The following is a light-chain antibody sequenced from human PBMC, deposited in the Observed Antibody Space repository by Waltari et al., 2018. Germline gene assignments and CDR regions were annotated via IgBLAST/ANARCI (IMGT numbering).Light chain of an antibody. J-gene: IGKJ5*01. CDR3: QQYSDSPIT. Sequence: EIVLTQSPGTLSLSPGERATLSCRASQSVSSSYLAWYQQKSSQAPRLLIYGASNRATGTPDRFSGSGSGTDFTLTVSRLEPEDFALYFCQQYSDSPITFGQGTRLEIK. CDR2: GAS. CDR1: QSVSSSY. V-gene: IGKV3-20*01.